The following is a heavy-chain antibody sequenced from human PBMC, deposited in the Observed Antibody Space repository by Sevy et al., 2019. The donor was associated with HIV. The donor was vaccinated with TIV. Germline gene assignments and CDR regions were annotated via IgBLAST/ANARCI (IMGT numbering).Heavy chain of an antibody. CDR3: AGENAWGRGYS. Sequence: SETLSLTCTVSGGSITSLYWNWIRQPPGKGLEWIANIYYNVHVNYNPPLKSRVTLSLDTSKNQFSLRLSSVTAADTAMYYCAGENAWGRGYSWGQGTLVTVSS. V-gene: IGHV4-59*08. J-gene: IGHJ4*02. CDR2: IYYNVHV. CDR1: GGSITSLY. D-gene: IGHD1-26*01.